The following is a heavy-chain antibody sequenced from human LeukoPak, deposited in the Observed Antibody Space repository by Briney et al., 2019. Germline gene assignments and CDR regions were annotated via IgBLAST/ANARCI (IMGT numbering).Heavy chain of an antibody. CDR1: GGSISSYN. D-gene: IGHD6-13*01. V-gene: IGHV4-4*07. CDR3: ARVKSFSGAAGFRWFDP. Sequence: TSETLSLTCTVSGGSISSYNWSWIRQPAGKGLEWIGRIYTSGSTNYNPSPKSRVTMSVDTSKNQSSLMLSSVAAADAAVYYCARVKSFSGAAGFRWFDPWGQGTLVTVSS. J-gene: IGHJ5*02. CDR2: IYTSGST.